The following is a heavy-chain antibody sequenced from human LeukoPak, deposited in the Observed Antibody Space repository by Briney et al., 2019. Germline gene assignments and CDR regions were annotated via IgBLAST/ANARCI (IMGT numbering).Heavy chain of an antibody. V-gene: IGHV1-24*01. CDR2: FDPEDGET. CDR1: GYTLTELS. CDR3: PTEKKLSKQLVSSQWDYYYYYMDV. Sequence: VGSVEVSCKVSGYTLTELSMHWVRQAPGKGLEWMGGFDPEDGETIYAQKFQGRVTMTEDTSTDTAYMELSSLRSEDTAEYYCPTEKKLSKQLVSSQWDYYYYYMDVWGKGTTVTVSS. D-gene: IGHD6-6*01. J-gene: IGHJ6*03.